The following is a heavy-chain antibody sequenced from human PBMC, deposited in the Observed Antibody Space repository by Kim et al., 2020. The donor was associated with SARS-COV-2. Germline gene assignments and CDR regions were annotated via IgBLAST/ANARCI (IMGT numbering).Heavy chain of an antibody. V-gene: IGHV1-46*01. Sequence: QKFQGRVTMTRDTSTSTVYMELSSLRSEDTAVYYCARDGGSSSSWYYFDYWGQGTLVTVSS. J-gene: IGHJ4*02. CDR3: ARDGGSSSSWYYFDY. D-gene: IGHD6-13*01.